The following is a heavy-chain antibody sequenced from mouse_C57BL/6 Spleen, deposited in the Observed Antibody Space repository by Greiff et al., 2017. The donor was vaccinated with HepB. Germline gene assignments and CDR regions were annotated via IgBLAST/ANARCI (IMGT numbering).Heavy chain of an antibody. CDR2: IYPGSGST. CDR3: AREPYYYISSPYAMDY. Sequence: QVQLQQPGAELVKPGASVKMSCKASGYTFTSYWITWVKQRPGQGLEWIGDIYPGSGSTNYNEKFKSKATLTVDTSSSTAYMQLSSLTSEDSAVYYCAREPYYYISSPYAMDYWTQGTSVTVSS. CDR1: GYTFTSYW. J-gene: IGHJ4*01. V-gene: IGHV1-55*01. D-gene: IGHD1-1*01.